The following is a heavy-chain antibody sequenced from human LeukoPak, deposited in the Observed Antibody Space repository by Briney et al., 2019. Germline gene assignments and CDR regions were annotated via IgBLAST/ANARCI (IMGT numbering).Heavy chain of an antibody. J-gene: IGHJ4*02. D-gene: IGHD5-18*01. CDR1: GGSFSGYY. CDR3: ARTAIWLRYFDY. CDR2: INHSEST. Sequence: PSETLSLTCAVYGGSFSGYYWSWIRQPPGKGLEWIGEINHSESTNYNPSLKSRVTISVDTSKNQFSLKLSSVTAADTAVYYCARTAIWLRYFDYWGQGTLVTVSS. V-gene: IGHV4-34*01.